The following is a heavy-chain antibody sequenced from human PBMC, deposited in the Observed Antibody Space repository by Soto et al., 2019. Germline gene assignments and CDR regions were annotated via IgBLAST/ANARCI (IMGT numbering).Heavy chain of an antibody. CDR3: ASSPERGH. Sequence: VQLVQSGAEVKKPGASVKVSCKASGYTFTNYPIHWVRQAPGQGLEWMGWINVGNGNTKYSQKYQGRVTLTRDTSASTAYMELSSLGSEDTAVYYCASSPERGHWGQGTLVTVSS. CDR2: INVGNGNT. CDR1: GYTFTNYP. V-gene: IGHV1-3*01. J-gene: IGHJ4*02.